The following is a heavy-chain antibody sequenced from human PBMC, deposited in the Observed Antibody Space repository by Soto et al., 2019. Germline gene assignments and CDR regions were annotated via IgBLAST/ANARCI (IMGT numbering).Heavy chain of an antibody. J-gene: IGHJ6*02. Sequence: GASWTVSCKVSEYTLTELSMHWVGRNNGSCLEWMGGFDPEDGETIYAQKFQGRVTMTEDTSTDPAYMELSSLRSEDTAVYYCATQGRWYVGYYYYGMEVWGQGTTVTVSS. CDR2: FDPEDGET. CDR3: ATQGRWYVGYYYYGMEV. CDR1: EYTLTELS. D-gene: IGHD6-13*01. V-gene: IGHV1-24*01.